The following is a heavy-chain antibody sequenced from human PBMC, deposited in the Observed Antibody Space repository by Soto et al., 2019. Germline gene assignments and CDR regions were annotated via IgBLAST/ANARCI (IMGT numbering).Heavy chain of an antibody. CDR3: AKNDYFDN. J-gene: IGHJ4*02. CDR2: IGTGGDT. CDR1: GFTFSNYA. Sequence: EVQLLESGGGLVQPGGSLRLSCAASGFTFSNYAMNWGRQAPGKGLEWVSSIGTGGDTNYADSVKGRFTISRDNSRDTLYLQMNSLRAEDTALYYCAKNDYFDNWGQGTLVTVSS. V-gene: IGHV3-23*01.